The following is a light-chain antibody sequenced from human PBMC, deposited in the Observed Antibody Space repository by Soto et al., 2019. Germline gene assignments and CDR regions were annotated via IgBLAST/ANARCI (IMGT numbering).Light chain of an antibody. CDR1: QSVSSN. V-gene: IGKV3-15*01. CDR2: GAS. Sequence: EIVMTQSPATLSVSPGERATLSCRASQSVSSNLAWYQQKPGQAPRLLIYGASTRATGIPARFSGSGSGTEFTLTISSLQSEDLAVYYCQHYNTWPPYTFGQGTKLAIK. J-gene: IGKJ2*01. CDR3: QHYNTWPPYT.